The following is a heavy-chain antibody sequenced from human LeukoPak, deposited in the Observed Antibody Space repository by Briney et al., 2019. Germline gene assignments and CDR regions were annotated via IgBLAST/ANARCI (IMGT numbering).Heavy chain of an antibody. D-gene: IGHD6-13*01. CDR2: INHSGST. Sequence: SETLSLTCAVYGGSFSGYYWSWIRQPPGKGPEWIGEINHSGSTNYNPSLKSRVTISVVTSKNQFSLKLSSVTAADTAVYYCARVYSSSWYTSEYFQHWGQGTLVTVSS. CDR3: ARVYSSSWYTSEYFQH. V-gene: IGHV4-34*01. J-gene: IGHJ1*01. CDR1: GGSFSGYY.